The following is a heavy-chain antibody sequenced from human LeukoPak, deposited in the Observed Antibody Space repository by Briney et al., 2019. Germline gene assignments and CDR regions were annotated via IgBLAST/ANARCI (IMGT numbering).Heavy chain of an antibody. V-gene: IGHV3-7*03. CDR1: GFMFSSNW. J-gene: IGHJ4*02. CDR3: AKEGRSLQTY. CDR2: IKEDGTET. Sequence: GGSLRLSCAASGFMFSSNWMSWVRLAPGKGLEWVANIKEDGTETYYVDSVKSRFTISRDNAKNSLYLQMNSLRVEDTAVYYCAKEGRSLQTYWGQGTLVTVSS. D-gene: IGHD5-24*01.